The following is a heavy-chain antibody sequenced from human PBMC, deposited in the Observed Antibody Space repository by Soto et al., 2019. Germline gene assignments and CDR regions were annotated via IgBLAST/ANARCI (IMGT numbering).Heavy chain of an antibody. CDR1: GYSFSSYV. J-gene: IGHJ4*02. V-gene: IGHV1-3*01. CDR2: INAGNDDT. D-gene: IGHD1-26*01. CDR3: ARGFGGWDLDDY. Sequence: QVQLVQSGAEVKKPGASVKVSCKASGYSFSSYVMHWVRQAPGQRLEWMGWINAGNDDTKYSQKFQGRVTITRDTAANTVYRERRSLRSEDTAVYYCARGFGGWDLDDYWGQGTLVTVSS.